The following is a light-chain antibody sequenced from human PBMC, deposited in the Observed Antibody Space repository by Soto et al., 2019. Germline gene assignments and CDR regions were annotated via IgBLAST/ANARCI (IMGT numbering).Light chain of an antibody. CDR1: QSVRSY. J-gene: IGKJ4*01. V-gene: IGKV3-11*01. CDR2: DAS. Sequence: EIVLTQSPATLSLSPGERATLSCRASQSVRSYLAWYQQKPGQAPRLLIYDASNRATGIPARFSGSGSGTDFTLTISSLEPEDFATYYCQQYNSYPLTFGGGTKVEIK. CDR3: QQYNSYPLT.